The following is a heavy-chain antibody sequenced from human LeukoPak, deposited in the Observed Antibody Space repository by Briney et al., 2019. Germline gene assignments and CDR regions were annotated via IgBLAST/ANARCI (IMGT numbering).Heavy chain of an antibody. CDR1: GFTFSSYG. D-gene: IGHD1-26*01. V-gene: IGHV3-30*02. CDR2: IRFDGSNK. CDR3: AKGSGSYTYDAFDI. Sequence: PGGSLRLSCAASGFTFSSYGMHWVRQAPGKGLEWVAFIRFDGSNKYYADSVKGRFTISRDNSKNTLYLQMNSLRAEDTAIYYCAKGSGSYTYDAFDIWGQGTMVTVSS. J-gene: IGHJ3*02.